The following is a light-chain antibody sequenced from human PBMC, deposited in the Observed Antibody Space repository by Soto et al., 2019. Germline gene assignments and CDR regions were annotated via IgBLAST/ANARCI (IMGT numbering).Light chain of an antibody. J-gene: IGKJ1*01. CDR2: RAP. CDR1: HTIGNN. CDR3: QQYNGWRWT. V-gene: IGKV3-15*01. Sequence: EILLAQSPATLSVAPGARAPLSWRAPHTIGNNLAWYLQRPGQAPSLLMYRAPTRATDIPAGFSGSGSGTEFTLTITSLQSEDFAVYYCQQYNGWRWTFGLGTKVDNK.